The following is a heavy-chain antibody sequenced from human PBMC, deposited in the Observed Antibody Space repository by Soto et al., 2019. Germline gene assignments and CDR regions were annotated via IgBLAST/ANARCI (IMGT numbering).Heavy chain of an antibody. Sequence: SETLSLTCAVSSGSISSRSYSWSWIRQPPGKGLEWIGYIYHSGSTYYNPSLKSRVTISVDRSKNQFSLKLSSVTAADTAVYYCARSVCVLTPARWFDPWGQGPLVTVSS. CDR2: IYHSGST. D-gene: IGHD1-20*01. V-gene: IGHV4-30-2*01. CDR1: SGSISSRSYS. J-gene: IGHJ5*02. CDR3: ARSVCVLTPARWFDP.